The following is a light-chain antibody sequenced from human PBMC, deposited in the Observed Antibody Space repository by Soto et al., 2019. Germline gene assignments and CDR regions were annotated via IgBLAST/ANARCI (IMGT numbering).Light chain of an antibody. V-gene: IGKV3-11*01. CDR3: HQRYSWPHT. CDR1: HSVSVY. J-gene: IGKJ2*01. CDR2: EAS. Sequence: EIVLTQSPATLSLSPGERATLSCRASHSVSVYLGWYQEKPGQPPRLPISEASKRATGIPARFSGSGSGTDFTLTISGLEPEDSALYFCHQRYSWPHTFGQGTKLEI.